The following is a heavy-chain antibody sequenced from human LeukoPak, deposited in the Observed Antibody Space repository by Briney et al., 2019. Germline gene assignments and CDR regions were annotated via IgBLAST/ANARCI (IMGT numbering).Heavy chain of an antibody. V-gene: IGHV4-39*07. CDR1: GGSISSSSYY. D-gene: IGHD1-1*01. Sequence: PSETLSLTCTVSGGSISSSSYYWGWIRQPPGKGLEWIGSIYYSGSTYYNPSLKSRVTISRDTSKNQFSLRLTSVAAADTAVYYCVRDWNGDYFDYWGQGTLVSVSS. J-gene: IGHJ4*02. CDR3: VRDWNGDYFDY. CDR2: IYYSGST.